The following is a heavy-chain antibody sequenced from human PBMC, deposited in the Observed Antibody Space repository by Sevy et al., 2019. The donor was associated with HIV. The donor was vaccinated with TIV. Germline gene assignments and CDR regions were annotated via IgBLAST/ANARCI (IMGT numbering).Heavy chain of an antibody. CDR1: GFTFSSYG. J-gene: IGHJ6*02. D-gene: IGHD2-2*01. CDR2: IRYDGSNK. CDR3: AKGVVVVPAAMRRYGMDV. Sequence: GGCLRLSCAASGFTFSSYGMHWVRQAPGKGLEWVAFIRYDGSNKYYADSVKGRFTISRDNSKNTLYLQMNSLRAEDTAVYYCAKGVVVVPAAMRRYGMDVWGQGTTVTVSS. V-gene: IGHV3-30*02.